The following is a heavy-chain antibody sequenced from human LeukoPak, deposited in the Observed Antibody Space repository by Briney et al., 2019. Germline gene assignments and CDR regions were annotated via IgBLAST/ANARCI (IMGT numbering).Heavy chain of an antibody. CDR2: ISGVGGRT. CDR1: GFTFRSYG. D-gene: IGHD4-17*01. Sequence: GGSLRLSCAASGFTFRSYGMSWVRQAPGKGLEWVSTISGVGGRTYYADSVKGRFTIPRDNSKNTLYLQMNSLRAEDTAVYYCAKEIYGDSTGGRFHHWGQGTLVIVSS. V-gene: IGHV3-23*01. CDR3: AKEIYGDSTGGRFHH. J-gene: IGHJ1*01.